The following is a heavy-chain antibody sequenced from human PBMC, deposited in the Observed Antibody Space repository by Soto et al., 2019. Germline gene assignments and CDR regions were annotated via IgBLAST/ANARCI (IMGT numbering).Heavy chain of an antibody. V-gene: IGHV1-69*06. CDR1: GGTFSDFA. J-gene: IGHJ6*02. CDR3: ARDRIQLRLGKYSFNAMDV. CDR2: IVPRFGSP. D-gene: IGHD3-16*01. Sequence: QVQLVQSGAEMRKPGSSLRVSCKASGGTFSDFAFSWVRQAPGQGLEWMGGIVPRFGSPNYAQKFGGRVTITPDTSTSTVYMELSSLRFDDTAVYFCARDRIQLRLGKYSFNAMDVWGQGTTITVSS.